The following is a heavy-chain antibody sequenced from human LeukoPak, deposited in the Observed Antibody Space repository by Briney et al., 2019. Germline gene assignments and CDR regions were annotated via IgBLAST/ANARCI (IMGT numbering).Heavy chain of an antibody. Sequence: PSETLSLTCAVSGYSISSGYYWGWIRQPPGTGLGWIGSIYHSGSTYYNPSLKSRVTISVDTSKNQFSLKLSSVTAADTAVYYCARLATVTTFSYWGQGTLVTVSS. J-gene: IGHJ4*02. CDR1: GYSISSGYY. D-gene: IGHD4-17*01. V-gene: IGHV4-38-2*01. CDR2: IYHSGST. CDR3: ARLATVTTFSY.